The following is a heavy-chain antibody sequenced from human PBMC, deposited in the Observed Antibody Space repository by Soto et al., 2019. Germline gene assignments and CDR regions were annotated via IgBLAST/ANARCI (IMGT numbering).Heavy chain of an antibody. J-gene: IGHJ3*02. Sequence: EVQLLESGGGLVQPGGSLRLSCAASGFTFSSYAMSWVRQAPGKGLEWVSAISGSGGSTYYADSVKGRFTISRDNSKNTLYLQMNSMRAEDTAVYYRAKARWNGNYPGAFDIWGQGTMVTISS. D-gene: IGHD1-1*01. CDR2: ISGSGGST. CDR3: AKARWNGNYPGAFDI. CDR1: GFTFSSYA. V-gene: IGHV3-23*01.